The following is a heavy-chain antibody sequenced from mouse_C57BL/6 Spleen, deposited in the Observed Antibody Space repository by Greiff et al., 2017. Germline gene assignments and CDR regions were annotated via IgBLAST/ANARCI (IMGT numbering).Heavy chain of an antibody. J-gene: IGHJ2*01. D-gene: IGHD1-1*01. CDR2: IYHRSGNT. Sequence: VQLQQSGAELARPGASVKLSCTASGYTFTSYGISWVKQRTGQGLEWIGEIYHRSGNTYYNEKFTGKATLTADKSSSTAYMELRSLTSEDSAVYFCARSTTTVVFDYWGQGTTLTVSS. CDR3: ARSTTTVVFDY. V-gene: IGHV1-81*01. CDR1: GYTFTSYG.